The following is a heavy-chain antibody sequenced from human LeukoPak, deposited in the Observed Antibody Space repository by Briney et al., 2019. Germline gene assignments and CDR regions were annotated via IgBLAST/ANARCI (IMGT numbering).Heavy chain of an antibody. CDR1: GYSISSGYY. CDR2: IYHTGST. V-gene: IGHV4-38-2*02. Sequence: SETLSLTCAVSGYSISSGYYWGWIRQPPGKGLEWIGSIYHTGSTYYNPSLKSRVTISVDTSKNQFSLRLSSVTAADTAVYYCARDHYDSSGYYYFDYWGQGTLVTVSS. J-gene: IGHJ4*02. CDR3: ARDHYDSSGYYYFDY. D-gene: IGHD3-22*01.